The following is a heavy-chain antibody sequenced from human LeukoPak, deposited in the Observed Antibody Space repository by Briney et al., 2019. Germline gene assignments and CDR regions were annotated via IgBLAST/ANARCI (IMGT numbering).Heavy chain of an antibody. V-gene: IGHV3-53*04. CDR2: IYSGGST. J-gene: IGHJ6*02. CDR3: ARDKYYYDSSGYYRYYYGMDV. Sequence: GRSLRLSCAASGFTVSSNYMSWVRQAPGKGLEWVSVIYSGGSTYYADSVKGRFTISRHNSKNTLYLQMNSLRAEDTAVYYCARDKYYYDSSGYYRYYYGMDVWGQGTTVTVSS. CDR1: GFTVSSNY. D-gene: IGHD3-22*01.